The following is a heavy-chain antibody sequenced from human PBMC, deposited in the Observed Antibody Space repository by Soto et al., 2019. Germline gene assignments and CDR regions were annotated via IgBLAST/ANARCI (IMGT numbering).Heavy chain of an antibody. D-gene: IGHD1-1*01. CDR1: TETLNNYG. Sequence: ASVKVSCKASTETLNNYGIAWVRQAPGQGLEWMGWISTYNGNTNTYHKKRFQGRFTMTSDSASNTAYMELRSLTPDDTAVYYCARGGQQHVYTSTGPCGQGILVTVS. CDR3: ARGGQQHVYTSTGP. J-gene: IGHJ5*02. CDR2: ISTYNGNTNT. V-gene: IGHV1-18*04.